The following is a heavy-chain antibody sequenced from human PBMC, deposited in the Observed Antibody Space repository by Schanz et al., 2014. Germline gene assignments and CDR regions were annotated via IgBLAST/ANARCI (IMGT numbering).Heavy chain of an antibody. Sequence: EVQLVESGGGLVKPGGSLRLSCAASGFTFSTYAMSWVRQAPGKGPEWVSSLTGSGGGTYYADSVRGRFAISRNNSKNTLYLEMNSLRAEDTTVYYCAENGGPTFYGSGEQYYWGQGTLVTVSS. J-gene: IGHJ4*02. CDR2: LTGSGGGT. D-gene: IGHD3-10*01. V-gene: IGHV3-23*04. CDR1: GFTFSTYA. CDR3: AENGGPTFYGSGEQYY.